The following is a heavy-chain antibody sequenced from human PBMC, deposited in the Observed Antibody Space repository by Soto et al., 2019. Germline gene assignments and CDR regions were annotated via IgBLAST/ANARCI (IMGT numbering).Heavy chain of an antibody. V-gene: IGHV3-74*01. CDR3: ARDRTAASADY. D-gene: IGHD6-13*01. J-gene: IGHJ4*02. CDR2: INNDGSST. CDR1: GFTFSNSW. Sequence: EVQLVESGGGLVQPGGSLRLSCAASGFTFSNSWMHWVRQVPGKGLVWVSHINNDGSSTTYAGSVKGRFTISRDNAKSTLYLQMDSLRVEDTAVYYCARDRTAASADYRGQGTLVSVSS.